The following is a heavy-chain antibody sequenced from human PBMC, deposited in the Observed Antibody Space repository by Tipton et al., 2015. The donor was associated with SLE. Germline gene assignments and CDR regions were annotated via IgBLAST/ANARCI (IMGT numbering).Heavy chain of an antibody. Sequence: TLSLTCTVSGGSISSYYWSWIRQPPGKGLEWIGYIYYSGSTNYNPSLKSRVTISVDTSKNQFSLKLSSVTAADTAVYYCARDGGGVYNCFDPGARGPLVPVPS. CDR2: IYYSGST. CDR3: ARDGGGVYNCFDP. CDR1: GGSISSYY. D-gene: IGHD3-16*01. V-gene: IGHV4-59*01. J-gene: IGHJ5*02.